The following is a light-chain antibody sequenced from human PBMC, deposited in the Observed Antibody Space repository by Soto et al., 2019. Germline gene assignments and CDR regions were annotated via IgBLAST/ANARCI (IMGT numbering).Light chain of an antibody. CDR3: QQYGSSPWT. V-gene: IGKV3-20*01. Sequence: EIVLTQSPGTLSLSPGERATLSCRASYSLISSYLAWYQQKPGQAPRLLIYGASSRATGIPDRFSGSGSGTDFTLTINRLEPEDFAVYYCQQYGSSPWTFGQGTKVDNK. CDR2: GAS. CDR1: YSLISSY. J-gene: IGKJ1*01.